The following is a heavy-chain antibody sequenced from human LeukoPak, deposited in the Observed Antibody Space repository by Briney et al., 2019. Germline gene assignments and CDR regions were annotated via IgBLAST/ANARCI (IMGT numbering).Heavy chain of an antibody. D-gene: IGHD1-1*01. J-gene: IGHJ5*02. CDR1: GGSFSGYY. V-gene: IGHV4-34*01. CDR2: INHSGST. CDR3: ARGGQLERRLRNWFDP. Sequence: KPSETLSLTCAVYGGSFSGYYWSWIRQPLGKGLEWIGEINHSGSTNYNPSLKSRVTISVDTSKNQFSLKLSSVTAADTAVYYCARGGQLERRLRNWFDPWGQGTLVTVSS.